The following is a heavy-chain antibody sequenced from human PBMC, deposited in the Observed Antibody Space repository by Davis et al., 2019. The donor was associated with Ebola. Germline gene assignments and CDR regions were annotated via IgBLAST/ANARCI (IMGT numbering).Heavy chain of an antibody. CDR3: ARLNPPTLPFDY. V-gene: IGHV5-51*01. D-gene: IGHD5/OR15-5a*01. J-gene: IGHJ4*02. Sequence: GESLKISCKGSGYTFSNNWIAWVRQMPGKGLEWMGIIYPRDSDTRYSPSFQGQVTISADTSINTAYLQWSSLKASDSGIYYCARLNPPTLPFDYWGQGTQVTVSS. CDR2: IYPRDSDT. CDR1: GYTFSNNW.